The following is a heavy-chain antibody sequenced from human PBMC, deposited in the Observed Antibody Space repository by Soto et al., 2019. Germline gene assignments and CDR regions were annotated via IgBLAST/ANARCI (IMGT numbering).Heavy chain of an antibody. CDR2: IYYSGNT. CDR1: GGSIGSSSYY. J-gene: IGHJ4*02. CDR3: TSIAAPGTTHFDF. V-gene: IGHV4-39*01. D-gene: IGHD6-13*01. Sequence: SETLSLTCTVSGGSIGSSSYYWGWIRQSPGKGLEWIGNIYYSGNTFYNPSLQSRVAISVDTSKNQFYLHLSSVTAADTAIFYCTSIAAPGTTHFDFWGQGTLVTVSS.